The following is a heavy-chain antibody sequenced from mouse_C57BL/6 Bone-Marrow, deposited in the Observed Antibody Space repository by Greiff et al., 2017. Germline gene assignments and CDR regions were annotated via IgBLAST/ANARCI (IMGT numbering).Heavy chain of an antibody. CDR1: GFTFSDYG. Sequence: EVMLVESGGGLVKPGGSLKLSCAASGFTFSDYGMHWVRQAPEKGLEWVAYISSGSSTIYYADTVKGRFTISRDNAKNTLFLQMTSLRSEDTAMYYCARGSMITTGYYYAMDYWGQGTSVTVSS. CDR2: ISSGSSTI. J-gene: IGHJ4*01. D-gene: IGHD2-4*01. V-gene: IGHV5-17*01. CDR3: ARGSMITTGYYYAMDY.